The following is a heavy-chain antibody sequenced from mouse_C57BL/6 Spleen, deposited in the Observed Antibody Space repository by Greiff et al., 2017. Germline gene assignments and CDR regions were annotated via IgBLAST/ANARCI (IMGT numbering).Heavy chain of an antibody. CDR3: ATSNWDVGAY. D-gene: IGHD4-1*01. CDR2: INPNNGGT. Sequence: EVQLQESGPELVKPGASVKIPCKASGYTFTDYNMDWVKQSHGKSLEWIGDINPNNGGTIYNQKFKGKATLTVDKSSSTAYMELRSLTSEDTAVYYCATSNWDVGAYWGQGTLVTVSA. V-gene: IGHV1-18*01. J-gene: IGHJ3*01. CDR1: GYTFTDYN.